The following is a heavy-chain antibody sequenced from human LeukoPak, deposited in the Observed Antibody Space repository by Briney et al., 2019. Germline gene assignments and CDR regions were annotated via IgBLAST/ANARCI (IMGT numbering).Heavy chain of an antibody. CDR2: MNPNSGNT. CDR1: GYTFTSYD. V-gene: IGHV1-8*01. Sequence: WASVKVSCKASGYTFTSYDINWVRQATGQGLEWMGWMNPNSGNTGYARKFQGRVTMTRNTSISTAYMELSSLRSEDTAVYYCARGYYYDSSGYYWNWFDPWGQGTLVTVSS. D-gene: IGHD3-22*01. J-gene: IGHJ5*02. CDR3: ARGYYYDSSGYYWNWFDP.